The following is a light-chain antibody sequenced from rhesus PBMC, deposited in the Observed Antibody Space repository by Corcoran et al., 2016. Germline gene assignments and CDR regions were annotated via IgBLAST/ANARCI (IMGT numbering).Light chain of an antibody. CDR2: LAS. CDR3: QQCYSSPIT. CDR1: RSLFSSAYTKVY. V-gene: IGKV4-1*02. Sequence: DVVMTQSPGSLAVSLGERATINCKSSRSLFSSAYTKVYLAWNQHKPGHSPKLRFYLASTRESGVPDRFIGRGSGSNFSLAINSMLSDDAAVYYCQQCYSSPITFGGGAKVEI. J-gene: IGKJ4*01.